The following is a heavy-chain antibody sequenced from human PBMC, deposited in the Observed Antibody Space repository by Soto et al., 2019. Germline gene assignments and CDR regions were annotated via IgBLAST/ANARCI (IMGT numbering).Heavy chain of an antibody. Sequence: DVQLLESGGGLVQPGGSLRLSCAASGFTFSTYDMSWVRQATGKGLEWVSAISGSGGSTYYADSVKGRFTISRDNSKNTLYLQMNSLRAEDTALYYCAKGPEVVAAATRWYYFDYWGQGTLVTVSS. CDR3: AKGPEVVAAATRWYYFDY. V-gene: IGHV3-23*01. CDR1: GFTFSTYD. J-gene: IGHJ4*02. D-gene: IGHD2-15*01. CDR2: ISGSGGST.